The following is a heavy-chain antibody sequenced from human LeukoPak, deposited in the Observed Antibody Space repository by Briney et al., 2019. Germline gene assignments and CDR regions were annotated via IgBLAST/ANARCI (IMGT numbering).Heavy chain of an antibody. Sequence: GASVKVSCKASGYTFTSYDINWVRQATGQGLEWMGWMNPNSGNTGYAQKFQGRVTMTRDMSTSTVYMELSSLRSEDTAVYYCARDGYYDFWSGSIGGFDYWGQGTLVTVSS. CDR1: GYTFTSYD. V-gene: IGHV1-8*01. CDR2: MNPNSGNT. CDR3: ARDGYYDFWSGSIGGFDY. J-gene: IGHJ4*02. D-gene: IGHD3-3*01.